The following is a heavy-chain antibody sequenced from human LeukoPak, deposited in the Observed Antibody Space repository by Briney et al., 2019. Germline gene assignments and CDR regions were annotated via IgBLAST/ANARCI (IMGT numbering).Heavy chain of an antibody. D-gene: IGHD6-25*01. CDR2: IYFSGST. V-gene: IGHV4-39*01. CDR1: GGSISSSSYY. J-gene: IGHJ4*02. CDR3: ASGGPYYLDY. Sequence: SETLSLTCTVSGGSISSSSYYWGWIRQPPGKGLEWIGSIYFSGSTYYNPSLKSRVTISVYTSKNQFSLKLSSVTAADTAVYYCASGGPYYLDYWGLGTLVTVSS.